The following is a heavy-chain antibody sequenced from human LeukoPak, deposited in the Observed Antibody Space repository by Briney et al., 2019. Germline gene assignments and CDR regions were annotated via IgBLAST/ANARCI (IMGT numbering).Heavy chain of an antibody. CDR1: GCSISSSSYY. J-gene: IGHJ4*02. D-gene: IGHD3-10*01. V-gene: IGHV4-30-4*08. CDR3: AREATMVRAFDY. CDR2: IYYSGST. Sequence: SETLSLTCTVSGCSISSSSYYWGWIRQPPGKGLEWIGYIYYSGSTYYNPSLKSRVTISVDTSKNQFSLKLSSVTAADTAVYYCAREATMVRAFDYWGQGTLVTVSS.